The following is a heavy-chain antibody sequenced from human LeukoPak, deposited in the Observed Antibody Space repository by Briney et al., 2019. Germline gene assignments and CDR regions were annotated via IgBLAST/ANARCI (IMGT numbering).Heavy chain of an antibody. V-gene: IGHV4-38-2*01. CDR3: AGDYGPGRPPVVFDY. Sequence: SETLSLTCAVSGYSISSSYYWGWIRQPPGKGLEWIGSIYHSGSTYYNPSLKSRVAVSLDTSKNQFSLKLSSVTAADTAVYFCAGDYGPGRPPVVFDYWGQGTLVTVSS. CDR1: GYSISSSYY. CDR2: IYHSGST. J-gene: IGHJ4*02. D-gene: IGHD4/OR15-4a*01.